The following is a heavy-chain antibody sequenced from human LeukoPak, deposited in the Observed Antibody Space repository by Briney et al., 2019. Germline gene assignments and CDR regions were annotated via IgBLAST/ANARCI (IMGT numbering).Heavy chain of an antibody. CDR1: GFTFSSYA. CDR2: ISYDGSNK. D-gene: IGHD3-9*01. J-gene: IGHJ5*02. CDR3: ARGPYDILTGYWFDP. V-gene: IGHV3-30-3*01. Sequence: GGSLRLSCAASGFTFSSYAMHWVRQAPGKGLEWVAVISYDGSNKYYADSVKGRFTISRDNSKNTLYLQMNSLRAEDTAVYYCARGPYDILTGYWFDPWGQGTLVTVSS.